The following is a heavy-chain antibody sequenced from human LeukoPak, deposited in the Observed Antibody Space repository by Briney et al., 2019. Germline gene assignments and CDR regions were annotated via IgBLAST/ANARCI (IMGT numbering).Heavy chain of an antibody. CDR2: IKQDGSEK. J-gene: IGHJ6*02. Sequence: GGSLRLSCAASGFTFSSYWMSWVRQAPGKGLEWVANIKQDGSEKYYVDSVKGRFTISRDNAKNSLYLQMNSLRAEDTAVYHCARADIVVVVAYYCGMDVWGQGTTVTVSS. CDR3: ARADIVVVVAYYCGMDV. CDR1: GFTFSSYW. D-gene: IGHD2-15*01. V-gene: IGHV3-7*01.